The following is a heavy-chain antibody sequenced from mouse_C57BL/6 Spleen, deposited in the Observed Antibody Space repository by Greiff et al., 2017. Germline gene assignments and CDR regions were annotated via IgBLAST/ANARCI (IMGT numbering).Heavy chain of an antibody. Sequence: QVQLQQSGAELVRPGTSVKVSCKASGYAFTNYLIEWVKQRPGQGLEWIGVINPGSGGTNYNEKFKGKATLTADKSSSTAYMQLSSLTSEDSAVYFCARQEYGSSLAYWGQGTLVTVSA. CDR1: GYAFTNYL. CDR3: ARQEYGSSLAY. CDR2: INPGSGGT. V-gene: IGHV1-54*01. D-gene: IGHD1-1*01. J-gene: IGHJ3*01.